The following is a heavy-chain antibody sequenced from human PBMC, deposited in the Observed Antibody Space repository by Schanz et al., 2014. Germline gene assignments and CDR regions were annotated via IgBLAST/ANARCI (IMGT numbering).Heavy chain of an antibody. CDR1: GASISSSDW. CDR3: ARDRGHGDLPGDI. CDR2: IYHSGST. Sequence: QVQLQESGPGLVKPSGTLSLTCAVSGASISSSDWWSWVRQPPGKGLGWIGEIYHSGSTYYNPSRKSRVTISVDTSKNQFTLNLSSATAADTAVYYCARDRGHGDLPGDIWGQGTMVTVSS. J-gene: IGHJ3*02. V-gene: IGHV4-4*02. D-gene: IGHD4-17*01.